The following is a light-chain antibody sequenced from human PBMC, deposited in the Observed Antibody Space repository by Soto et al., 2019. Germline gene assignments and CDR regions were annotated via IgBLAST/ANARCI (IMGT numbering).Light chain of an antibody. CDR3: QQYDNWPRT. J-gene: IGKJ1*01. CDR2: DAS. CDR1: QSVGSD. Sequence: EKVMTQSPATLSVSPGERATLSCRASQSVGSDLAWYQQKPGQPPRLLIYDASTRATGIPSRFSGSGSGTEFTLTISSLKSEDFAVYYYQQYDNWPRTFGQGTRVDFK. V-gene: IGKV3-15*01.